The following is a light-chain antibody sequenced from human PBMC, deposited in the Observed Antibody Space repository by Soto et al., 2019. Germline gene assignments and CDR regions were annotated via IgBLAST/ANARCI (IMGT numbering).Light chain of an antibody. J-gene: IGKJ2*01. Sequence: DIQMTQSPSSLSASIGDRVTITCRASPSISNYLNWYQQKPGKAPEFLIYAASSLQSGVPSRFSGSGSGTDFTLPISRLQPEDFATYYCQQSYSIPYTFGQGTKLEIK. V-gene: IGKV1-39*01. CDR3: QQSYSIPYT. CDR1: PSISNY. CDR2: AAS.